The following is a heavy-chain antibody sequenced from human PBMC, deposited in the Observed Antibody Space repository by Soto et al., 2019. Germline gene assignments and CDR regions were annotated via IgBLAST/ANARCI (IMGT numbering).Heavy chain of an antibody. CDR2: ISSSSSYT. CDR3: ASHYSSSKEYYYYYGMDV. V-gene: IGHV3-11*06. CDR1: GFTFSDYY. J-gene: IGHJ6*02. D-gene: IGHD6-6*01. Sequence: SGGSLRLSCAASGFTFSDYYMSWIRQAPGKGLEWVSYISSSSSYTNYADSVKGRFTVSRDNAKNSLYLQMNSLRAEDTAVYYCASHYSSSKEYYYYYGMDVWGQGTTVTVSS.